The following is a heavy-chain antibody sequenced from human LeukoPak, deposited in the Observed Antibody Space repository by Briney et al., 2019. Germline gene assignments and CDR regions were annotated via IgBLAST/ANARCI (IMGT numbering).Heavy chain of an antibody. CDR1: GGSFSGYY. Sequence: SETLSLTCAVYGGSFSGYYWSWIRQPPGKGLEWIGEINHSGSTNYNPSLKSRVTISVDTSKSQFSLKLSSVTAADTAVYYCARRDGSGSYRRNWFDPWGQGTLVTVSS. J-gene: IGHJ5*02. D-gene: IGHD3-10*01. V-gene: IGHV4-34*01. CDR3: ARRDGSGSYRRNWFDP. CDR2: INHSGST.